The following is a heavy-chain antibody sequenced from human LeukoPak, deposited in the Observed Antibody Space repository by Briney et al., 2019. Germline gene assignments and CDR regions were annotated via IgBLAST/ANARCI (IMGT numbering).Heavy chain of an antibody. D-gene: IGHD5-12*01. V-gene: IGHV3-23*01. CDR2: ISGGGGSA. CDR1: GFTFSSYP. CDR3: ARAKVATEAFDI. Sequence: GGSLRLSCAGSGFTFSSYPMSWVRQAPAKGLQWVSAISGGGGSAYYADSVKGRFTISRDNSKGTLYLQMHSLRAEDTAVYYCARAKVATEAFDIWGQGTMVTVSS. J-gene: IGHJ3*02.